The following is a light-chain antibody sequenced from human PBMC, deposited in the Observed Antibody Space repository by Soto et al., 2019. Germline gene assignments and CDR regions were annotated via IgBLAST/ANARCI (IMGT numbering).Light chain of an antibody. CDR3: CSYPGSHTWV. Sequence: QSALTQPRSVSGSPGQSVTISCTGTNSYIGNYNYVSWYQQHPGKAPKVMIHDVSKRPSGVPDRFSGSKSGNTASLTISGLQDEDEADYYCCSYPGSHTWVFGGGTKVTVL. CDR2: DVS. J-gene: IGLJ3*02. CDR1: NSYIGNYNY. V-gene: IGLV2-11*01.